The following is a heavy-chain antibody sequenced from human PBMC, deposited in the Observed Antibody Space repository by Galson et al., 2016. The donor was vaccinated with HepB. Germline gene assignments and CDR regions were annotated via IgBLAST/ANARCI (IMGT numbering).Heavy chain of an antibody. CDR3: MSYSDAWYSGF. Sequence: SLRLSCADSGFTFSTFWMTWVRQAPGKGLEWVDKIKQDGSGKYYVDSVKGRFTISRDNAKNSVYLQMNSLRGDDTAVYYFMSYSDAWYSGFWGQGTLVTVSS. CDR1: GFTFSTFW. J-gene: IGHJ4*02. D-gene: IGHD6-13*01. CDR2: IKQDGSGK. V-gene: IGHV3-7*03.